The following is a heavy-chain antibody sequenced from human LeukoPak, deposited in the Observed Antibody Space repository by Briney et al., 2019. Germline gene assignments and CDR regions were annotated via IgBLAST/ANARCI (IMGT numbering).Heavy chain of an antibody. CDR1: GGSISSYY. J-gene: IGHJ2*01. V-gene: IGHV4-59*08. D-gene: IGHD6-13*01. Sequence: SETLSLTCTVSGGSISSYYWSWIRQPPGKGLEWIAYISDIGSINYNPSLKSRVTISLDTSKNQFSLKLSSVTAADTAVYYCARGLRFAFAAAGSSVYFDLWGRGTLVTVSS. CDR2: ISDIGSI. CDR3: ARGLRFAFAAAGSSVYFDL.